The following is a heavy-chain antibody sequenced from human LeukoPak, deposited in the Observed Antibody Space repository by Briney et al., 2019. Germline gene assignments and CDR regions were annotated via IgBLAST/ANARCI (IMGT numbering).Heavy chain of an antibody. V-gene: IGHV3-11*03. CDR3: ARPKTAWSSHWYFEL. CDR2: ISTGGNYI. Sequence: PGGSLRLSCAASGFTFSDYYMSWIRQAPGKGLEWVSYISTGGNYIKGADSVKGRFTISRDNAKNSLFLQMNSLRVEDTAVYYCARPKTAWSSHWYFELWGRGTLVTVSS. D-gene: IGHD1-1*01. CDR1: GFTFSDYY. J-gene: IGHJ2*01.